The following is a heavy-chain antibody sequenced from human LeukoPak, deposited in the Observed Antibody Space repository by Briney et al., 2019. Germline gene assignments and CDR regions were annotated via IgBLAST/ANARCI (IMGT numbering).Heavy chain of an antibody. CDR3: ARLRGSYGGDAFDI. D-gene: IGHD1-26*01. Sequence: PSETLSLTCTVSGGSISSSSYYWGWIRQPPGKGLEWIGSIYYSGSTYYNPSLKSRVTISVDTSKNQFSLKLSSVTAADTAVFYCARLRGSYGGDAFDIWGQGTMVTVSS. CDR2: IYYSGST. CDR1: GGSISSSSYY. V-gene: IGHV4-39*01. J-gene: IGHJ3*02.